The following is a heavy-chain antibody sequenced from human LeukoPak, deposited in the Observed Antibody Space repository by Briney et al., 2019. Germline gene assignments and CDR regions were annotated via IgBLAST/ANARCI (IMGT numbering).Heavy chain of an antibody. CDR2: MYYSGTS. V-gene: IGHV4-39*01. CDR1: GGSVSSSNYY. CDR3: ASWFGRSAYFDY. Sequence: YPSETLSLTCTVSGGSVSSSNYYWSWIRQPPGKGLEWIGTMYYSGTSYYNPSLTSRVTISVDTSKNQFSLELSSVSAADTAVFYCASWFGRSAYFDYWGQGALVTVSS. D-gene: IGHD3-3*01. J-gene: IGHJ4*02.